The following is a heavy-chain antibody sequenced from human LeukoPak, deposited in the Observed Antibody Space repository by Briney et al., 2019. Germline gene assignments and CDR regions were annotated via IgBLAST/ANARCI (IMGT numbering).Heavy chain of an antibody. CDR2: IKQDGSEK. J-gene: IGHJ6*04. D-gene: IGHD2-15*01. V-gene: IGHV3-7*03. Sequence: TGGSLRPSCAASGFTFSSYWMSWVRQAPGKGLEWVANIKQDGSEKYYVYSVKGRFTISRDNAKNSLYLQMNSMRAEDTALYYCAREWSPDIWGKGTTVTVSS. CDR1: GFTFSSYW. CDR3: AREWSPDI.